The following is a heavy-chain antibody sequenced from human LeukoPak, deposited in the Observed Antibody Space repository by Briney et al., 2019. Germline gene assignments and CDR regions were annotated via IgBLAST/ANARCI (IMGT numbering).Heavy chain of an antibody. D-gene: IGHD6-13*01. CDR1: GFTFSSYA. CDR2: ISGSGGST. Sequence: PGGSLRLSCAASGFTFSSYAMSWVRQAPGKGLEWVSAISGSGGSTYYADSVKGRFTISRDNSENTLYLQMNSLRAEDTAVYYCAKDFAWYSSSWYGYWGQGTLVTVSS. J-gene: IGHJ4*02. V-gene: IGHV3-23*01. CDR3: AKDFAWYSSSWYGY.